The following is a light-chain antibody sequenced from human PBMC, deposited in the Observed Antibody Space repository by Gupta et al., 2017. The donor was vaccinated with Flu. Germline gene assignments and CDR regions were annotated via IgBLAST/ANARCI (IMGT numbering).Light chain of an antibody. V-gene: IGLV2-11*01. J-gene: IGLJ1*01. CDR1: SSDVGGYNY. CDR3: CSYAGSYTFGV. CDR2: DVS. Sequence: QSALTQPPSVSGSPGQSVPISCPGTSSDVGGYNYVSWYQQHPGKAPKLMIYDVSKRPSGVPDRVSGSKSGNTASLAISGLQAEDEADYYCCSYAGSYTFGVFGTGTKVTVL.